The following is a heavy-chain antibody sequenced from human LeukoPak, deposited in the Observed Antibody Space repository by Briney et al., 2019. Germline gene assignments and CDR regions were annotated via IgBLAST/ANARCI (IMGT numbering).Heavy chain of an antibody. V-gene: IGHV1-2*02. D-gene: IGHD3-16*01. Sequence: ASVKVSCKAFRYTFTGYYMHWVRQAPGQGLEWMGWINPNSGETKYAQKFQGRVTMTRDTSISTAYMELSRLRSDDTAVYYCARGGIITTYWFDPWGQGTLVTVSS. CDR1: RYTFTGYY. CDR3: ARGGIITTYWFDP. J-gene: IGHJ5*02. CDR2: INPNSGET.